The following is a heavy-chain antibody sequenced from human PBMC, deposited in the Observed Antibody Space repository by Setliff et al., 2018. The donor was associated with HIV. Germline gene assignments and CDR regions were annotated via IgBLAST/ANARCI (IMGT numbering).Heavy chain of an antibody. J-gene: IGHJ3*02. CDR3: VRDVKTYDI. CDR1: GFTFSSYG. V-gene: IGHV3-33*01. CDR2: IWYDGSNK. Sequence: GSLRLSCAASGFTFSSYGMHWVRQAPGKGLEWVAFIWYDGSNKYYADSVKGRFTISRDNAKNSMYLQMNSLRAEDTAIYYCVRDVKTYDIWGQGTMVTVSS.